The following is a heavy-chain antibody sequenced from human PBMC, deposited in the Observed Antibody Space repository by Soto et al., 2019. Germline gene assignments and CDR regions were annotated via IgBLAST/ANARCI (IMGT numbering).Heavy chain of an antibody. J-gene: IGHJ4*02. Sequence: SETLSLTCAVSGGSINSGYWWSWVRQSPGKGLEWIGEIYHSGSTNYNPSLKSRVTISVDKSKNQFSLNLSSVTAADTAVYYCARGGASTKVDYWGQGTLVTVS. CDR1: GGSINSGYW. V-gene: IGHV4-4*02. CDR2: IYHSGST. D-gene: IGHD1-1*01. CDR3: ARGGASTKVDY.